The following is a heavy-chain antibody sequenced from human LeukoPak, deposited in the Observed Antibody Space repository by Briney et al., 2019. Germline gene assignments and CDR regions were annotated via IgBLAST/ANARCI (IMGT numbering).Heavy chain of an antibody. J-gene: IGHJ4*02. CDR3: ATVSIIAVAGTPFDY. Sequence: VASVKLSCKVSGYTLTELSMHWVRQAPGKGLEWMGGFDPEDGETIYAQKFQGRVTMTEDTSTDTAYMELSSLRSEDTAVYYCATVSIIAVAGTPFDYWGQGTLVTVSS. V-gene: IGHV1-24*01. CDR2: FDPEDGET. CDR1: GYTLTELS. D-gene: IGHD6-19*01.